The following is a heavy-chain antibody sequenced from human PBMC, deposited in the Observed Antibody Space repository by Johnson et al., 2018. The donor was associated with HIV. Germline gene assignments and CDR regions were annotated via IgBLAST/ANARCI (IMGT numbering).Heavy chain of an antibody. CDR2: IKQDGSEK. Sequence: EVQLMESGGGLVQPGGSLRLSCAASGFTFSSYWMSWVRQAPGKGLEWVANIKQDGSEKYYVDSVKGRFTISRDNAKNSLYLQMNSLRAEDTAVYYCAREGYSGYDSSGDAFDIWGQGTMVTVSS. J-gene: IGHJ3*02. CDR1: GFTFSSYW. D-gene: IGHD5-12*01. V-gene: IGHV3-7*05. CDR3: AREGYSGYDSSGDAFDI.